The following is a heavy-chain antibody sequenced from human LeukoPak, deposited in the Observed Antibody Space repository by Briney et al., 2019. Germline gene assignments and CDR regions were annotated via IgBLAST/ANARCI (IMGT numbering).Heavy chain of an antibody. CDR3: AREIPGSSIDY. Sequence: GGSLRLSCAASGFTFSSYSMDWVRQAPGKGLEWVSSISSSSSYIYYADSVKGRFTISRDNAKNSLYLQMNSLRAEDTAVYYCAREIPGSSIDYWGQGTLVTVSS. D-gene: IGHD1-26*01. CDR2: ISSSSSYI. V-gene: IGHV3-21*01. J-gene: IGHJ4*02. CDR1: GFTFSSYS.